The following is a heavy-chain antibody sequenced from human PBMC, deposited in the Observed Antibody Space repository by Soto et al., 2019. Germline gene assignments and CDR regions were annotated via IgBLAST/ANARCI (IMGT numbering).Heavy chain of an antibody. D-gene: IGHD4-4*01. CDR3: ARDRLQYLNWFDP. CDR2: INAGNGNT. V-gene: IGHV1-3*01. Sequence: QVQLVQSGAEVKKPGASVKVSCKASGYTFTSYAMNWVRQAPGQRLEWMGWINAGNGNTKYSQKFQGRVTITRDTSASTAYMELSSLRSEDTAVYYCARDRLQYLNWFDPWGQGTLVTVSS. CDR1: GYTFTSYA. J-gene: IGHJ5*02.